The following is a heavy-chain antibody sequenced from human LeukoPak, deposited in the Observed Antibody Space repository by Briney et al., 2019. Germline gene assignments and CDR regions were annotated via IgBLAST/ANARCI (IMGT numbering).Heavy chain of an antibody. D-gene: IGHD3-16*01. CDR2: ISGYSSNT. Sequence: ASVKVSCKAYGYTFISHCISWVRQAPGQGLEWMGWISGYSSNTNYAQRLQGRVTMTTDTSTTTAYMELKSLRSDDTAVYYCVRATVIWGHDGFDIWGQGTMVTVSS. CDR3: VRATVIWGHDGFDI. CDR1: GYTFISHC. V-gene: IGHV1-18*01. J-gene: IGHJ3*02.